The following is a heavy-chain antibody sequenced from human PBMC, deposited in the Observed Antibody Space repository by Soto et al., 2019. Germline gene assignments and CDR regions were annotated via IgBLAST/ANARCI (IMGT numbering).Heavy chain of an antibody. CDR2: ISGSGGGT. V-gene: IGHV3-23*01. CDR3: ARESDH. Sequence: EVRLLESGGGLVQPGGSLRLSCAASGFTFSSYAMSWVRQAPGKGLEWVSTISGSGGGTYYADSMKGRFTISRDNSKNMLYLQMYSLRVEDTAVYYCARESDHWGQGTLVTVSS. J-gene: IGHJ4*02. CDR1: GFTFSSYA.